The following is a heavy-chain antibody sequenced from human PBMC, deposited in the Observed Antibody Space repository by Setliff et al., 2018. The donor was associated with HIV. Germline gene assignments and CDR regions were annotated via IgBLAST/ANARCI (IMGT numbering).Heavy chain of an antibody. D-gene: IGHD5-18*01. V-gene: IGHV3-48*01. CDR3: SSSGYNYGGHYMEV. J-gene: IGHJ6*03. Sequence: GGSLRLSCAASGFTFSSYSMNWVRQTPGKGLEWISYISSSSNTIYYADSVKGRFTISRDNAKNSLYLQMNSLRAEDTAVYYCSSSGYNYGGHYMEVWGKGTTVTVSS. CDR2: ISSSSNTI. CDR1: GFTFSSYS.